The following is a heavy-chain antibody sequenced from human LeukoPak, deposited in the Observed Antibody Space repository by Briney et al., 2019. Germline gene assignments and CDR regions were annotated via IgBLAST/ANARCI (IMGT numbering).Heavy chain of an antibody. CDR2: IYTSGST. Sequence: SETLSLTCTVSGGSISSYYWSWIRQPAGKGLEWIGRIYTSGSTNYNPSLKSRVTMSVDTSKNQFSLKLSSVTAADTAVYYCARDRYYYDSSGYYYGAYYFDYRGQGTLVTVSS. CDR3: ARDRYYYDSSGYYYGAYYFDY. CDR1: GGSISSYY. D-gene: IGHD3-22*01. J-gene: IGHJ4*02. V-gene: IGHV4-4*07.